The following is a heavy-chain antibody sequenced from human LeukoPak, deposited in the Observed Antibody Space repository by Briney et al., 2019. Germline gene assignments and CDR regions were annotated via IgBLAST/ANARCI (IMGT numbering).Heavy chain of an antibody. J-gene: IGHJ4*02. CDR2: IYYSGST. CDR3: ARERLLYHYDSSGYGPFDY. Sequence: SETLSLTCTVSGGSISSGGYYWSWIRQHPGKGLEWIGYIYYSGSTYYNPSLKSRVTISVDTSKNQFSLKLSSVTAADTAVYYCARERLLYHYDSSGYGPFDYWGQGTLVTVSS. D-gene: IGHD3-22*01. CDR1: GGSISSGGYY. V-gene: IGHV4-31*03.